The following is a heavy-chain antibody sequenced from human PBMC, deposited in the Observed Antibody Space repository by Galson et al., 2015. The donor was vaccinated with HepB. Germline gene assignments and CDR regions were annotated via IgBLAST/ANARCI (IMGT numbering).Heavy chain of an antibody. V-gene: IGHV5-51*01. CDR1: GYSFTSYW. CDR3: ARRTGYYVSSGYFPQYFDY. Sequence: QSGAEVKKPGESLKISCKGSGYSFTSYWIGWVRQMPGKGLEWMGIIYPGDSDTSYSPSFQGQVTISADKSISTAYLQWSSLKSSDTAMYYCARRTGYYVSSGYFPQYFDYWGQGTLVTVSS. CDR2: IYPGDSDT. D-gene: IGHD3-22*01. J-gene: IGHJ4*02.